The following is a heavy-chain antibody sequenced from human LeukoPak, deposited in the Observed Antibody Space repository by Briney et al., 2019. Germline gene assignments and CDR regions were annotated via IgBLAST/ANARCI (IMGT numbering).Heavy chain of an antibody. D-gene: IGHD4-23*01. CDR1: GGSISTYY. CDR2: IHYIGTT. Sequence: SETLSLTCTVSGGSISTYYWSWIRQPPGKGLWWIGYIHYIGTTNYNPSLQSRVTMSVDTSKNQFSLKLSSVTAADTAVYFCARHLGGGNSANWFDPWGQGTLVTVSS. V-gene: IGHV4-59*08. CDR3: ARHLGGGNSANWFDP. J-gene: IGHJ5*02.